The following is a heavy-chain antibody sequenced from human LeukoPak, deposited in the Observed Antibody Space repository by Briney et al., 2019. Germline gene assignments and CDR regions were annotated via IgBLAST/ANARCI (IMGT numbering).Heavy chain of an antibody. Sequence: AGSLSLSCAASGFTVSSNYMSWVRQAPGKGLEWVSVIYSGGSTYYADSVKGRFTISRDNSKNTLYLQMNSLTAEDTAVYYRARNPYSSSWDLSYYFYYGMDVWGQGTTVTVSS. V-gene: IGHV3-53*05. CDR3: ARNPYSSSWDLSYYFYYGMDV. J-gene: IGHJ6*02. CDR1: GFTVSSNY. D-gene: IGHD6-13*01. CDR2: IYSGGST.